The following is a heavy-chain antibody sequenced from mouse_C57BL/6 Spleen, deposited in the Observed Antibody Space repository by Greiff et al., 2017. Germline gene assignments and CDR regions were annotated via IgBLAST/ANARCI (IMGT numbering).Heavy chain of an antibody. D-gene: IGHD1-1*01. CDR1: GYAFSSSW. J-gene: IGHJ3*01. V-gene: IGHV1-82*01. CDR2: IYPGDGDT. Sequence: VQLQESGPELVKPGASVKISCKASGYAFSSSWMNWVKQRPGQGLEWIGRIYPGDGDTNYTGKFKGKATLTADKSSITAYMQLSSLTSEDSAVYFCASRDGSSYGFAYWGPGTLVTVSA. CDR3: ASRDGSSYGFAY.